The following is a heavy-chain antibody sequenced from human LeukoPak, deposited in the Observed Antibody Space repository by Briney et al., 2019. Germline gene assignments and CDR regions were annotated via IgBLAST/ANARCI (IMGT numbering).Heavy chain of an antibody. CDR1: GGSISSYY. V-gene: IGHV4-4*07. CDR2: IYTSGST. Sequence: KASETLSLTCAVSGGSISSYYWSWIRQPAGKGLEWIGRIYTSGSTNYNPSLKSRVTMSVDTSKNQFSLKLSSVTAADTAVYYCARGGYCTGGVCYLDYWGQGTLVTVSS. CDR3: ARGGYCTGGVCYLDY. D-gene: IGHD2-8*02. J-gene: IGHJ4*02.